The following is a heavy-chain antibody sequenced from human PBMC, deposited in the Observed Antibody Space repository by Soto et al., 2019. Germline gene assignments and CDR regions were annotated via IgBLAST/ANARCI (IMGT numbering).Heavy chain of an antibody. Sequence: SETLSLTCTVSGGSISSYYWNWIRQPPGKGLGWIGNIYYSGRTSYNPSLTSRITISVDTSKSQFPLKLSSVTAADTAVYYCARRSSLSGSFDYWGQGTPVTVSS. V-gene: IGHV4-59*01. CDR2: IYYSGRT. CDR1: GGSISSYY. D-gene: IGHD2-15*01. CDR3: ARRSSLSGSFDY. J-gene: IGHJ4*02.